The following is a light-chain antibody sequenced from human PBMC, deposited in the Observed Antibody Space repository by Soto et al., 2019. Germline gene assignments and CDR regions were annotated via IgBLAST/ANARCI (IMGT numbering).Light chain of an antibody. CDR3: QQYNNWPPYT. V-gene: IGKV3-15*01. Sequence: EIMMTQSPATLSVSPGERATLSCRASQSVSSNFAWYQQKPGQAPRLLIYGASTRATGIPARFSGSGSGTEFTLTISSLQSEDFAVYYCQQYNNWPPYTFGQGTKLESK. J-gene: IGKJ2*01. CDR1: QSVSSN. CDR2: GAS.